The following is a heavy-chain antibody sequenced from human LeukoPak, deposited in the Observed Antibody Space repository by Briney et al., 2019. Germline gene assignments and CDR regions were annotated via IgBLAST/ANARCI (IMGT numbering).Heavy chain of an antibody. Sequence: GGSLRLSCAASGFTFSTYSMNWVRQAPGKGLEWVSSITPSGSYIYYATSVKGRFTISRDNAKNSLYLQMNSLRAPGTAVYNTARADEVVVVVAATYDAFDIWGQGTMVTVSS. CDR2: ITPSGSYI. V-gene: IGHV3-21*03. J-gene: IGHJ3*02. CDR3: ARADEVVVVVAATYDAFDI. CDR1: GFTFSTYS. D-gene: IGHD2-15*01.